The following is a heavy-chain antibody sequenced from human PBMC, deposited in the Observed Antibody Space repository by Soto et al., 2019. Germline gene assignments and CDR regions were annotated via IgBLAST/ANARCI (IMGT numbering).Heavy chain of an antibody. Sequence: QVQLVQSGAEVKKPGSSVKVSCKASGGTFSSYAISWVRQAPGQGLEWMGGIIPIFGTANYAQKFQGRVTITADESTSTAYMELSSLRSEDTAVYYCAREPLPPGFIAVAGNSSDYYFDYWGQGTLVTVSS. CDR1: GGTFSSYA. D-gene: IGHD6-19*01. CDR3: AREPLPPGFIAVAGNSSDYYFDY. J-gene: IGHJ4*02. CDR2: IIPIFGTA. V-gene: IGHV1-69*01.